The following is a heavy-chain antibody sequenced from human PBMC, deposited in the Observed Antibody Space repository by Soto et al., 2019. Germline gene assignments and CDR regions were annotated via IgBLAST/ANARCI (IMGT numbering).Heavy chain of an antibody. D-gene: IGHD3-10*01. V-gene: IGHV3-23*01. CDR3: AKVGFGDLDH. CDR1: GFSFTSDA. CDR2: ITFSGGDT. Sequence: EVQLLESGGGLVQPGGSLRLSCAASGFSFTSDAMAWVRQAPGEGLEWVSTITFSGGDTYYADSVKGRFTISRDNSRNTVYLQMTSLRAEDTAAYYCAKVGFGDLDHWGLGTRVTVSS. J-gene: IGHJ4*02.